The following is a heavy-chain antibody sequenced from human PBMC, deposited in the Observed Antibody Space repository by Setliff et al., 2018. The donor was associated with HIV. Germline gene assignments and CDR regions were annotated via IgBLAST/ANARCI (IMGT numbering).Heavy chain of an antibody. CDR1: GYSISSSNW. D-gene: IGHD2-15*01. Sequence: SETLSLTCAVSGYSISSSNWWCWIRQPPGKGLQWFGYIYYSGSIYYNTSLKSRLTITVDTSNNQFSLKMISVTAADTAVYYCARGTMLVVAATPGRQWRAHFDYWGQGTLVTVSS. V-gene: IGHV4-28*05. J-gene: IGHJ4*02. CDR2: IYYSGSI. CDR3: ARGTMLVVAATPGRQWRAHFDY.